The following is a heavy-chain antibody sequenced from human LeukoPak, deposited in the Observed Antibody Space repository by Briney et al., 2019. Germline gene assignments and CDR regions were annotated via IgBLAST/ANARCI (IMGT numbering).Heavy chain of an antibody. CDR2: IKQDGSEK. J-gene: IGHJ4*02. Sequence: GGSLRLSCAASGFTFSSYWMSWVRQAPGKGLEWVANIKQDGSEKYYVDSVKGRFTISRDNAKNSLYLQMNSLRAEDTAVYYCAKDRGLAFRDYFDYWGQGTLVTASS. V-gene: IGHV3-7*03. CDR3: AKDRGLAFRDYFDY. CDR1: GFTFSSYW. D-gene: IGHD3-16*01.